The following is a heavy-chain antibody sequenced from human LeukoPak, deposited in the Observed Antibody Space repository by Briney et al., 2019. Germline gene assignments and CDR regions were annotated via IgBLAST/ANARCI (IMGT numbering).Heavy chain of an antibody. Sequence: SQTLSLTCALSGDSVSTNSAAWNWIRQSPSRGLEWLVRTYYRSKWYNDYAVSVKSRITITPDTSKNQFSLHLNSVTPEDTAVYYCARAQTLFDAFDFWGPGTMVTVSS. V-gene: IGHV6-1*01. J-gene: IGHJ3*01. CDR3: ARAQTLFDAFDF. CDR1: GDSVSTNSAA. D-gene: IGHD3-10*01. CDR2: TYYRSKWYN.